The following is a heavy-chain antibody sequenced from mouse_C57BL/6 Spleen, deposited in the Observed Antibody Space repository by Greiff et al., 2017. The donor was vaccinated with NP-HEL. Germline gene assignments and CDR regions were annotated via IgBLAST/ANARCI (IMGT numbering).Heavy chain of an antibody. V-gene: IGHV1-9*01. CDR3: AKPYYYGSSLYY. J-gene: IGHJ2*01. Sequence: QVQLQQSGAELVKPGASVKLSCKATGYKFTGYWIEWVKQRPGHGLEWIGEILPDSGSTKYNEKFKGKATFTADTSSNTAYMQLSSLTTEDAAIYYAAKPYYYGSSLYYWGQLTTLTVAS. D-gene: IGHD1-1*01. CDR2: ILPDSGST. CDR1: GYKFTGYW.